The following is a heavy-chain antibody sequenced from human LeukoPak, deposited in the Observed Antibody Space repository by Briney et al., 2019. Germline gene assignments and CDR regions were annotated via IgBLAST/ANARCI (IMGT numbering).Heavy chain of an antibody. V-gene: IGHV1-46*02. CDR3: ARVPFSGTTVDAFDI. J-gene: IGHJ3*02. CDR1: GSTFYTFY. D-gene: IGHD1-7*01. CDR2: INPSGGST. Sequence: ASVKVSCKAFGSTFYTFYIHWIRQAPGQGLEWMGIINPSGGSTRYAQKFQGRVTMTRDMSTSTVFMELSSLGSEDTAVYYCARVPFSGTTVDAFDIWGQGTMVTVSS.